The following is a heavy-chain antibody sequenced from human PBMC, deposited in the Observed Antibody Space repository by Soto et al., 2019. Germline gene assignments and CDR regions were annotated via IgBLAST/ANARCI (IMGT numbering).Heavy chain of an antibody. CDR3: ARDKDLEPTVWGY. D-gene: IGHD7-27*01. J-gene: IGHJ4*02. CDR2: IYYSGAT. V-gene: IGHV4-31*02. CDR1: GDSMATGGHY. Sequence: QVHLQESGPGPVRPSETLSLSCSVSGDSMATGGHYYNWIRHLPGKGLEWIGYIYYSGATHYSPSLRPRATISIDTSKNQFSLRLISVTAADTALYFCARDKDLEPTVWGYWGQGIQVTVSS.